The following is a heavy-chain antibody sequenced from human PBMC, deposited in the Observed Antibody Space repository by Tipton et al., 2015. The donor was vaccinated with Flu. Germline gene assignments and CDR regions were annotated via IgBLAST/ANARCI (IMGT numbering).Heavy chain of an antibody. Sequence: QLVQSGAEVKKPGASVKVSCKASGYSFNSYGISWVRQVPGQGLEWMGWISPYTGDTIYAQKFQGRVTMTTDTSTSTVYLELRSLRSDDTAVYYCARDRAQGLVVVTVSPVGDYWGQGTLVTVSS. J-gene: IGHJ4*02. CDR3: ARDRAQGLVVVTVSPVGDY. CDR2: ISPYTGDT. CDR1: GYSFNSYG. D-gene: IGHD2-15*01. V-gene: IGHV1-18*04.